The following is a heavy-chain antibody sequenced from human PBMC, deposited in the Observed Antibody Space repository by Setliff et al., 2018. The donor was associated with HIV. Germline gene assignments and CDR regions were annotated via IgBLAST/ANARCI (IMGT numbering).Heavy chain of an antibody. Sequence: ASVKVSCKASGYTFTTFGISWLRQAPGQEPEWTGSISAHDGKKNYGQKFHGRLSMSTDTSASTAYMELRSLRPGDTAIYYCARRRLEYCGGDCYYYYMDFWGKGTTVTVSS. V-gene: IGHV1-18*01. CDR3: ARRRLEYCGGDCYYYYMDF. CDR2: ISAHDGKK. D-gene: IGHD2-21*01. CDR1: GYTFTTFG. J-gene: IGHJ6*03.